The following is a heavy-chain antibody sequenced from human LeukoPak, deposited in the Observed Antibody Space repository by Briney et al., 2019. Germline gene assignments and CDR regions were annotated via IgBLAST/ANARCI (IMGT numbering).Heavy chain of an antibody. CDR2: ISRSSSYI. Sequence: SGGSLRLSCAASGFTFSSYTMNWVRQAPGKGLEWVSSISRSSSYIYYADSVKGRFTISRDNAKNSLYLQMNSLRAEDTAVYYCARDSSGWYLSWFDPWGQGTLVTVSS. CDR3: ARDSSGWYLSWFDP. J-gene: IGHJ5*02. D-gene: IGHD6-19*01. CDR1: GFTFSSYT. V-gene: IGHV3-21*01.